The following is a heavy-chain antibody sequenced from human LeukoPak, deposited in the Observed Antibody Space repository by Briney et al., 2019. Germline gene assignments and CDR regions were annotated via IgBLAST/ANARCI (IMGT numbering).Heavy chain of an antibody. V-gene: IGHV4-34*01. CDR1: GGSISSYY. D-gene: IGHD5-24*01. CDR2: INHSGST. CDR3: ARHGLSRDGYQDY. J-gene: IGHJ4*02. Sequence: SETLSLTCTVSGGSISSYYWSWIRQPPGKGLEWIGEINHSGSTNYNPSLKSRVTISVDTSKNQFSLKLSSVTAADTAVYYCARHGLSRDGYQDYWGQGTLVTVSS.